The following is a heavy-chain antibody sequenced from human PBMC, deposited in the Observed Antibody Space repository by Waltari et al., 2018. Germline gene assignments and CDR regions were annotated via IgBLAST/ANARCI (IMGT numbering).Heavy chain of an antibody. CDR3: ARGGPMIPSTLDF. V-gene: IGHV1-46*01. D-gene: IGHD3-22*01. Sequence: QVQLVQSGGDIKHPGASVKLSCKASGYTFTAYYIHWVRQSPGQGLEWIGLISAYNVNRGFAQNFQGRVTVTTHTSTSTGYMELSSLKSEDTAVYYCARGGPMIPSTLDFWGQGVLVTVSS. CDR2: ISAYNVNR. CDR1: GYTFTAYY. J-gene: IGHJ4*02.